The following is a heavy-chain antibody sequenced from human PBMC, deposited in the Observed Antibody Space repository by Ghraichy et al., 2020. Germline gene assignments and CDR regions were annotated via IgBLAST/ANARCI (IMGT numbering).Heavy chain of an antibody. CDR2: ISSNGGST. V-gene: IGHV3-64D*06. CDR1: GFTFSSYA. D-gene: IGHD3-22*01. Sequence: GGSLRLSCSASGFTFSSYAMHWVRQAPGKGLEYVSAISSNGGSTYYADSVKGRFTISRDNSKNTLYLQMSSLRAEDTAVYYCVKFVVVVITLQESYGMDVWGQGTTVTVSS. J-gene: IGHJ6*02. CDR3: VKFVVVVITLQESYGMDV.